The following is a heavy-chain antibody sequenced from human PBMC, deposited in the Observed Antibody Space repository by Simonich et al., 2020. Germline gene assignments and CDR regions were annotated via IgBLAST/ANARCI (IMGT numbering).Heavy chain of an antibody. V-gene: IGHV1-2*02. CDR1: GYTFTGYY. Sequence: QVQLVQSGAEVKKPGASVKVSCKASGYTFTGYYMHWVRKAPGQGLEWMGWNNPNQRGTNHAQQFQGRVTMTRDTSISTAYMELSRLRSDDTAVYYCARGRIAAAGTYYYYYMDVWGKGTTVTVSS. CDR2: NNPNQRGT. D-gene: IGHD6-13*01. J-gene: IGHJ6*03. CDR3: ARGRIAAAGTYYYYYMDV.